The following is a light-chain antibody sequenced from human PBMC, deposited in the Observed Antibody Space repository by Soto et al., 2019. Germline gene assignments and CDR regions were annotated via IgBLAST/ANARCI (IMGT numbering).Light chain of an antibody. J-gene: IGKJ3*01. V-gene: IGKV1-12*01. CDR3: QQGKTFPFT. CDR1: HGVSGW. Sequence: IQMTQSPSSVSASVGDTVTLSCQTSHGVSGWLAWYQQKPGKAPTLLIYTVSNLQSGVPSRFSGSGSGTDFSLTITNLQPEDCATYFCQQGKTFPFTFGPGTKGEVK. CDR2: TVS.